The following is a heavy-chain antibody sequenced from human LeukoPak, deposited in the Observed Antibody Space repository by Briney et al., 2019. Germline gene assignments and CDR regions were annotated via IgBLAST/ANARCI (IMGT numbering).Heavy chain of an antibody. Sequence: SETLSLTCAVYGGSFSGYYWSWIRQPPGKGLEWIGEINHSGSTNYNPSLKSRVTMSVDTSKNQFSLKLSSVTAADTAVYYCARLKEAVAGDYWGQGTLVTVSS. D-gene: IGHD2-15*01. J-gene: IGHJ4*02. CDR1: GGSFSGYY. V-gene: IGHV4-34*01. CDR2: INHSGST. CDR3: ARLKEAVAGDY.